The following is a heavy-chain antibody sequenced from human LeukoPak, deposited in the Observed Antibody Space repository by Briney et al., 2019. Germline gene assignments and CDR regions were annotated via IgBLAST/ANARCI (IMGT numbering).Heavy chain of an antibody. Sequence: TGGSLRLSCAASGFTFSSYAMSWVRQAPGKGLEWVANIKQDGSEKYYVDSVKGRFTISRDNAKNSLYLQMNSLRAEDTAVYYCARDRVTMTTDAFDIWGQGTMVTVSS. V-gene: IGHV3-7*01. CDR2: IKQDGSEK. CDR3: ARDRVTMTTDAFDI. J-gene: IGHJ3*02. D-gene: IGHD4-17*01. CDR1: GFTFSSYA.